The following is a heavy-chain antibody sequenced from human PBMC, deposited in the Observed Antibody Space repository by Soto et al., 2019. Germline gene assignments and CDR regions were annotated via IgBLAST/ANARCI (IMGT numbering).Heavy chain of an antibody. CDR1: GYRFMKYG. CDR3: AREASVLIPADQTSRFDS. CDR2: ISPSSGYT. D-gene: IGHD2-8*01. Sequence: GSVKVSFKGCGYRFMKYGMNWVRQAPGQGLEWVGWISPSSGYTHSAQKFHGRLTLTTDTAASTAYMELRILRSADTALYYCAREASVLIPADQTSRFDSWGQGTMVTVSS. J-gene: IGHJ4*02. V-gene: IGHV1-18*01.